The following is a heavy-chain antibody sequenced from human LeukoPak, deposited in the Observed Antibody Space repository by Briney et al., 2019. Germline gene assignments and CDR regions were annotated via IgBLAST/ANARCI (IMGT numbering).Heavy chain of an antibody. CDR2: FDPEDGET. CDR1: GYTLTELS. J-gene: IGHJ4*02. CDR3: ATARYSSGWTVDY. V-gene: IGHV1-24*01. Sequence: ASVKVSCKVSGYTLTELSMHWVRQAPGEGLEWMGGFDPEDGETIYAQKFQGRVTMTEDTSTDTAYMELSSLGSEDTAVYYCATARYSSGWTVDYWGQGTLVTVSS. D-gene: IGHD6-19*01.